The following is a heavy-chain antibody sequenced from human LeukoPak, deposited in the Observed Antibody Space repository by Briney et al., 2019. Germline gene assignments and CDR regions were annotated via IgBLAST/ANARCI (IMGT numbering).Heavy chain of an antibody. D-gene: IGHD3-10*01. Sequence: SETLSLTCTVSGGSISSSSYYWGWIRQPPGKGLEWIGSVYYSGSTYYNPSLKNRVTISVDTSKNQFSLKLSSVTAADTAVYYCARRPVYYGSGSYYNVVWFDPWGQGTLVTVSS. V-gene: IGHV4-39*01. J-gene: IGHJ5*02. CDR2: VYYSGST. CDR1: GGSISSSSYY. CDR3: ARRPVYYGSGSYYNVVWFDP.